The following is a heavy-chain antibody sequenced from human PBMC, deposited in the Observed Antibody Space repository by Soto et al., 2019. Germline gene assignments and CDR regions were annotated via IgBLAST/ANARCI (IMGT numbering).Heavy chain of an antibody. CDR3: ARQIYDSDTGPNFQYYFDS. V-gene: IGHV5-10-1*01. Sequence: GESLKISCNGSGYSFAGYWITWVRQKPGKGLEWMGRIDPSDSQTYYSPSFRGHVTISVTKSITTVFLQWSSLRASDTAMYYCARQIYDSDTGPNFQYYFDSWGQGTPVTVS. D-gene: IGHD3-22*01. J-gene: IGHJ4*02. CDR2: IDPSDSQT. CDR1: GYSFAGYW.